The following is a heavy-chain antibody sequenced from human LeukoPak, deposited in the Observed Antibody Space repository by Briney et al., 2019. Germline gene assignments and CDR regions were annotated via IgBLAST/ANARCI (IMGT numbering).Heavy chain of an antibody. D-gene: IGHD3-22*01. V-gene: IGHV1-2*02. J-gene: IGHJ5*02. CDR3: ARPRGYYDSSGYYSLEFDP. CDR1: GSTFTGYY. CDR2: MNPNSGGT. Sequence: ASVKVSCKASGSTFTGYYMHWGRQAPGQGLGWMGWMNPNSGGTNYAQKFQGRVTMTRDTSISTAYMELSRLRSDDTAVYYCARPRGYYDSSGYYSLEFDPWGQGTLVTVSS.